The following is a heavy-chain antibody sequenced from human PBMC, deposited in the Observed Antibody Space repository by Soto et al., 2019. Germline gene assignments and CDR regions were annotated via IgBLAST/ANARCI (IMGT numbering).Heavy chain of an antibody. CDR1: GFTFSSYS. D-gene: IGHD2-2*01. V-gene: IGHV3-21*01. Sequence: GGSLRLSCAASGFTFSSYSMNWVRQAPGKGLEWVSSISSSSSYIYYADSVKGRFTISRDNAKNSLYLQMNSLRAEDTAVYYSARVRYCSSTSCYDAFDIWGQGTMVTVSS. J-gene: IGHJ3*02. CDR3: ARVRYCSSTSCYDAFDI. CDR2: ISSSSSYI.